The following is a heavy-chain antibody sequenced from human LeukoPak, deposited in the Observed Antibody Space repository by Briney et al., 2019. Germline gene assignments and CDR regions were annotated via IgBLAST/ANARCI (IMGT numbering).Heavy chain of an antibody. D-gene: IGHD6-13*01. V-gene: IGHV4-61*01. CDR3: ARVQYSSSWYGEFDP. Sequence: SETLSLTCTVSGGSVNSGSYYWSWIRQPPGKGLEWIGYIYYSGSTNYNPSLKSRVTISVDTSKNQFSLKLSSVTAADTAVYYCARVQYSSSWYGEFDPWGQGTLVTVSS. CDR2: IYYSGST. J-gene: IGHJ5*02. CDR1: GGSVNSGSYY.